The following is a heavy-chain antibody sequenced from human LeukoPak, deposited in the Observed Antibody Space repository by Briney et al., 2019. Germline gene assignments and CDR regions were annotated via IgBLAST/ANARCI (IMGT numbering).Heavy chain of an antibody. CDR1: GFTFSSYG. CDR2: ISYDGSNK. CDR3: ARTMYSSGWYWVFEALAR. D-gene: IGHD6-19*01. J-gene: IGHJ4*02. Sequence: GGSLRLSCAASGFTFSSYGMHWVRQAPGKGLEWVAVISYDGSNKYYADSVKGRFTISRDNSKNTLYLQMNSLRAEDTAVYYCARTMYSSGWYWVFEALARWGQGTLVTVSS. V-gene: IGHV3-30*03.